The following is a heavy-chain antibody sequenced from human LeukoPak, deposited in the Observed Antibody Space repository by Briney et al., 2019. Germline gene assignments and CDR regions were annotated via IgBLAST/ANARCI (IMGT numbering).Heavy chain of an antibody. J-gene: IGHJ5*02. CDR2: IVPIFGTA. CDR3: ARESSSWKLNWFDP. CDR1: GGTFSSYA. Sequence: SVKVSCKASGGTFSSYAISWVRQAPGQGLEWMGGIVPIFGTANYAQKFQGRVTITADESTSTAYMELSSLRSEDTAVYYCARESSSWKLNWFDPWGQGTLVTVSS. D-gene: IGHD6-13*01. V-gene: IGHV1-69*01.